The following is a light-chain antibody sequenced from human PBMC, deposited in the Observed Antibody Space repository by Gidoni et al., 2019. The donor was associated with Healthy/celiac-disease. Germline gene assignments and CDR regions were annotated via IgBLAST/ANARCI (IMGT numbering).Light chain of an antibody. J-gene: IGKJ3*01. CDR1: QGISSY. V-gene: IGKV1-39*01. CDR2: AAS. Sequence: IQLTQSPSSLSASVGDRVTITCRASQGISSYLNWYQQKPGKAPELLIYAASSLQSGVPSRFSGSGSGTDFTLTISSLQPEDFATYYCQQSYSTPFTFGPGTKVDIK. CDR3: QQSYSTPFT.